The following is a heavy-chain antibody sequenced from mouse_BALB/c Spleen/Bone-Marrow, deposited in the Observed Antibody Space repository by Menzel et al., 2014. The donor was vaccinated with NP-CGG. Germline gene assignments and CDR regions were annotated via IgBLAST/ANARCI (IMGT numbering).Heavy chain of an antibody. CDR2: INPSNGRT. CDR3: ARYDGPAWFAY. D-gene: IGHD2-3*01. V-gene: IGHV1S81*02. J-gene: IGHJ3*01. Sequence: VQLQQSGAELVKPGASVKLSSKASGYTFTSYWIHWVKLRPGHGLEWIGEINPSNGRTNYNEKFKNKATLTVDKSSSTAYTQLSSLTSEDSAVYYCARYDGPAWFAYWGQGTLVTVS. CDR1: GYTFTSYW.